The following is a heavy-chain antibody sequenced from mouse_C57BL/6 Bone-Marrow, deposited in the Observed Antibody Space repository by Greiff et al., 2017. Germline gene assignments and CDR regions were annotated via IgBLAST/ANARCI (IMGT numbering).Heavy chain of an antibody. D-gene: IGHD1-1*01. J-gene: IGHJ4*01. CDR3: ARRGYYGSSYVGAMDY. CDR2: IDPSDSYT. V-gene: IGHV1-59*01. Sequence: QVQLQQPGAELVRPGTSVKLSCKASGYTFTSYWMHWVKQRPGQGLEWIGVIDPSDSYTNYNQKFKGKATLTVDTSSSTAYMQLSSLTSEDSAVYYCARRGYYGSSYVGAMDYWGQGTSVTVSS. CDR1: GYTFTSYW.